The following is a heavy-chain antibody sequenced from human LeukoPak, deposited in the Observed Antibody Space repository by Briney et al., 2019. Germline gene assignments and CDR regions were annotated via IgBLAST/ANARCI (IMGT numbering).Heavy chain of an antibody. CDR2: IKQDRSEK. D-gene: IGHD3-22*01. CDR1: GFTFSIYA. J-gene: IGHJ4*02. Sequence: GRSLRHSCAASGFTFSIYAMHRVRQALGKGPEWVANIKQDRSEKYYVGSVKGPFTISRDNAKNTLYLQMNSLRAEDTAVYYCARDPYYYDSSGYQDYWGQGTLVTVSS. CDR3: ARDPYYYDSSGYQDY. V-gene: IGHV3-7*01.